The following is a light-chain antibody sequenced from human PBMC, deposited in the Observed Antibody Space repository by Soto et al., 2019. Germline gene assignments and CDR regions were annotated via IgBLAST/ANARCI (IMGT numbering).Light chain of an antibody. V-gene: IGKV3-20*01. CDR1: QSVSSSY. Sequence: EIVVAQAPGKMTLSPGDSATLSCGASQSVSSSYLAWYQQKPGQAPRLLIYAASSRATGIPDRFSGSGSGTDFTLTISRLEPEDSSVYCCQNYGTSSLTFG. CDR2: AAS. J-gene: IGKJ4*01. CDR3: QNYGTSSLT.